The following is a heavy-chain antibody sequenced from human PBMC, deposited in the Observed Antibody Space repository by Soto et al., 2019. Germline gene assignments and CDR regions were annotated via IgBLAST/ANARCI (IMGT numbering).Heavy chain of an antibody. J-gene: IGHJ4*02. CDR3: AKLWGYYFES. Sequence: GGSLRLSCAASGFSVNNNYMTWVRQTPGRRPEWVAVIYTRGSTHYANFATGRFTFSRDNSKNTLYLQMNSLRPEDTAVYYCAKLWGYYFESWGPGTLVTVSS. CDR2: IYTRGST. V-gene: IGHV3-53*01. D-gene: IGHD2-21*01. CDR1: GFSVNNNY.